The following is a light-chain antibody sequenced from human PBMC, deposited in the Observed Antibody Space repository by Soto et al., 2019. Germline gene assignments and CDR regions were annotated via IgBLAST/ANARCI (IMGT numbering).Light chain of an antibody. CDR1: SGHSSSA. Sequence: QPVLTQSPSASASLGASVKLTCTLSSGHSSSAIAWHQQQPEKGPRYLVKLNSDGSHSKGDGIPDRFSGSSSGAERYLTISSLQSEDEADYYCQTWGTGDVVFGGGTKLTVL. CDR2: LNSDGSH. J-gene: IGLJ2*01. V-gene: IGLV4-69*01. CDR3: QTWGTGDVV.